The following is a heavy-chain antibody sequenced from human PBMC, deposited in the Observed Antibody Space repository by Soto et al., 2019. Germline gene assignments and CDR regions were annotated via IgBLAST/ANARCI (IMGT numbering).Heavy chain of an antibody. D-gene: IGHD3-16*01. Sequence: QVQLVESGGGVVQPGRSLRLSCAASGFTFSSYGMHWVRQAPGKGLEWVAVIWYDGSNKYYADSVKGRFTISRDNSKNTLYLQMNSLRAEDTAVYYCARGGVLGWHQLTYYFDYWGQGTLVTVSS. CDR1: GFTFSSYG. J-gene: IGHJ4*02. CDR3: ARGGVLGWHQLTYYFDY. CDR2: IWYDGSNK. V-gene: IGHV3-33*01.